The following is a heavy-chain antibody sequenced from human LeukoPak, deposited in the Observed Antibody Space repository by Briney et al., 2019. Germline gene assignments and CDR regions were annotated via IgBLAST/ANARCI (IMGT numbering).Heavy chain of an antibody. CDR1: GFTFDDYA. D-gene: IGHD3-10*01. CDR3: AEDSGDYGDY. CDR2: ISGDGGST. J-gene: IGHJ4*02. Sequence: PGGSLRLSCAASGFTFDDYAMHWVRQAPGKGLEWVPLISGDGGSTYYADSVKGRFTISRDNSKNSLYLQMNSLRTEDTALYYCAEDSGDYGDYWGQGTLVTVSS. V-gene: IGHV3-43*02.